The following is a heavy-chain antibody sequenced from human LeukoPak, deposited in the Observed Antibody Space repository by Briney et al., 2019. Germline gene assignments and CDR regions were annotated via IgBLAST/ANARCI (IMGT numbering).Heavy chain of an antibody. V-gene: IGHV3-48*03. Sequence: GGSLRLSCAVSGFTFSTYEMNWVRQAPGKGLEWVSYISTSGSTIYYADSVKGRFTISRDSAKNSLYLQMNSLRAEDTAVYYCAIDPRGGAAFDIWGQGTMVTVSS. CDR3: AIDPRGGAAFDI. CDR1: GFTFSTYE. J-gene: IGHJ3*02. CDR2: ISTSGSTI. D-gene: IGHD3-10*01.